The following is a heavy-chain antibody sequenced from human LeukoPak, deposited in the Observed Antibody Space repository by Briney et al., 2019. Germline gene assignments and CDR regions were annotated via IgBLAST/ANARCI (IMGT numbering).Heavy chain of an antibody. J-gene: IGHJ4*02. CDR2: IDGGGRAT. CDR1: GFTFSNDV. CDR3: ARRIGGTKDY. Sequence: GGSLRLSCAASGFTFSNDVMSWVRQAPGKGPEWVSIIDGGGRATDYADSVRGRFTISRDNFKNTSYLQMNSLRADDTAVYCCARRIGGTKDYWGQGAQVTVSS. V-gene: IGHV3-23*03. D-gene: IGHD3-3*01.